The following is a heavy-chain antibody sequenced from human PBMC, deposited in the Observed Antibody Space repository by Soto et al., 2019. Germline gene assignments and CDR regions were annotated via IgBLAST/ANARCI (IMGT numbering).Heavy chain of an antibody. V-gene: IGHV1-3*01. CDR1: GYTFTSYA. CDR3: ARVPFSHSSGWYFYGMDV. J-gene: IGHJ6*02. D-gene: IGHD6-19*01. Sequence: ASVKVSCKASGYTFTSYAMHWVRQAPGQRLEWMGWINAGNGNTKYSQKFQGRVTITRDTSASTAYMELRSLRSDDTAVYYCARVPFSHSSGWYFYGMDVWGQGTTVTVSS. CDR2: INAGNGNT.